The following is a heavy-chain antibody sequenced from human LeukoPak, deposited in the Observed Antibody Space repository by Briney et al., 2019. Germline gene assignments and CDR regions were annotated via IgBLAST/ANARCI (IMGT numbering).Heavy chain of an antibody. CDR1: GGSISSYY. J-gene: IGHJ2*01. CDR2: IYYSGST. CDR3: ARGGYGWYFDL. Sequence: SETLSLTCTVSGGSISSYYWSWIRPPPGKGLEWIGYIYYSGSTNYNPSLKSRVTISVDTSKNQFSLKLSSVTAADTAVYYCARGGYGWYFDLWGRGTLVTVSS. D-gene: IGHD4-17*01. V-gene: IGHV4-59*01.